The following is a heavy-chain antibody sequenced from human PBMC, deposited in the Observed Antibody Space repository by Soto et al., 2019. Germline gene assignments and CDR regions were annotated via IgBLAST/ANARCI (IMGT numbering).Heavy chain of an antibody. CDR1: GGSLSSGVYS. V-gene: IGHV4-30-2*05. CDR2: IYHSGST. CDR3: ARHSWYLGDNFFRP. D-gene: IGHD6-13*01. Sequence: SVTLSLTCAVAGGSLSSGVYSWSWIRQPPGKGLEWIGYIYHSGSTYYKPSLEGRISISVDTSKNQFSLTLTSLTAADTAIYFCARHSWYLGDNFFRPWGQGTLVTAPQ. J-gene: IGHJ5*02.